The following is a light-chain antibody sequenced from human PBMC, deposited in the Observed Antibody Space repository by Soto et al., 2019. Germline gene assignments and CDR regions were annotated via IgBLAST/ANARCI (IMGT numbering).Light chain of an antibody. CDR3: AAWDDSLNGWV. CDR1: CSNIGSNT. Sequence: QSALTQPPSASGTPGQRVTISCSGSCSNIGSNTVNWYQQLPGTAPKLLIYSNNQRPSGVPDRFSGSKSGTSASLAISGLQSEDEADYYCAAWDDSLNGWVFGGGTKLTVL. J-gene: IGLJ3*02. V-gene: IGLV1-44*01. CDR2: SNN.